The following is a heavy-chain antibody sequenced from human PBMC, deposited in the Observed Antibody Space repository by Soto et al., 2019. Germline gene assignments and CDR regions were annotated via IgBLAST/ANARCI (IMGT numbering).Heavy chain of an antibody. J-gene: IGHJ4*02. D-gene: IGHD5-18*01. V-gene: IGHV1-24*01. CDR3: ATAGYGYLDY. CDR2: FDPEDGET. Sequence: ASAKACCKDRGYTKNDLSMHWVRQAPGKGLEWMGGFDPEDGETIYAQKFQGRVTMTEDTSTDTAYMELSSLRSEDTAAYYCATAGYGYLDYLGQGTLVTVSS. CDR1: GYTKNDLS.